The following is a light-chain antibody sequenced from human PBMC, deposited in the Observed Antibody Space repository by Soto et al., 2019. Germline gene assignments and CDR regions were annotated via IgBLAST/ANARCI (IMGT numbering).Light chain of an antibody. Sequence: EIVMTQSPATLSVSPGERATLSCRASQSVSSNLAWYQHKPGQAPRLLMYDVSTRATGIPARFSGSGSGTDFTLTISSLQSEDFAIYYCQQYNNWYTFGQGTKLEIK. J-gene: IGKJ2*01. CDR3: QQYNNWYT. CDR1: QSVSSN. V-gene: IGKV3-15*01. CDR2: DVS.